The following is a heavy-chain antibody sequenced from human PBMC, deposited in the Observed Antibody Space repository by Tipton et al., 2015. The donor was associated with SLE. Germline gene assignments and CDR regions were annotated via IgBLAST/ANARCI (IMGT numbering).Heavy chain of an antibody. V-gene: IGHV1-2*06. J-gene: IGHJ4*02. CDR2: INAYSGGT. Sequence: QLVQSGAEVKKPEASVKVSCKASGYTFTAYHIHWVRQAPGQGLEWVGRINAYSGGTIYAQRFQGRVTMTRDPSINADYMELTSLTSDDTAVYYCAREPAVAAHKDPFGDYWGQGTLVTVSS. D-gene: IGHD2-15*01. CDR1: GYTFTAYH. CDR3: AREPAVAAHKDPFGDY.